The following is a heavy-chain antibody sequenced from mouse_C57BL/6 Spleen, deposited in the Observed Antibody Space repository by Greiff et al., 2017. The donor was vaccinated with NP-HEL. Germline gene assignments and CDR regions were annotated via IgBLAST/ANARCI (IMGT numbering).Heavy chain of an antibody. CDR2: IYPGDGDT. J-gene: IGHJ4*01. CDR1: GYAFSSSW. V-gene: IGHV1-82*01. Sequence: VQLQQSGPELVKPGASVKISCKASGYAFSSSWMNWVKQRPGKGLEWIGRIYPGDGDTNYNGKFKGKATLTADKSSSTAYMQLSSLTSEDSAVYFCARGEKDAMDYWGQGTSVTVSS. CDR3: ARGEKDAMDY.